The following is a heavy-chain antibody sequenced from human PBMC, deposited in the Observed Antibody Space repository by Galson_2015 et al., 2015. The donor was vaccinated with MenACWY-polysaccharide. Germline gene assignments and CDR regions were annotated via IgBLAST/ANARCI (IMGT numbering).Heavy chain of an antibody. V-gene: IGHV3-23*01. J-gene: IGHJ5*02. CDR3: AKEGSCSGGSCSGWFDP. Sequence: SLRLSCAAFGFTFSTYGMSWVRQAPGKGLEWVSAITGSGGSTYYADSVKGRFTISRDNSKNTVYLQMNSLRAEDTAVYYCAKEGSCSGGSCSGWFDPWGQGTLVPVSS. D-gene: IGHD2-15*01. CDR2: ITGSGGST. CDR1: GFTFSTYG.